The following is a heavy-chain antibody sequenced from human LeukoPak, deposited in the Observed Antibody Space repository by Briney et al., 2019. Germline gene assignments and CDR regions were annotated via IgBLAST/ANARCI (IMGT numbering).Heavy chain of an antibody. Sequence: GASVKVSCKASGYTFTSYGISWVRQAPGQGLEWMGWISANNGYTNYAQKLQGRVTMTTDTSTTTAYMELTSLTSDDTAVYYCARDEYYYGSGTYYRRASTFDIWGQGTMVTVSS. CDR3: ARDEYYYGSGTYYRRASTFDI. CDR1: GYTFTSYG. J-gene: IGHJ3*02. V-gene: IGHV1-18*04. CDR2: ISANNGYT. D-gene: IGHD3-10*01.